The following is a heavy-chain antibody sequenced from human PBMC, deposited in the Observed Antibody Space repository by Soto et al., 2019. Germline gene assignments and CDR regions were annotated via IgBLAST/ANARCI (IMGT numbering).Heavy chain of an antibody. CDR1: GDSVKSVGYY. J-gene: IGHJ5*02. V-gene: IGHV4-30-4*08. D-gene: IGHD6-25*01. CDR2: IYNTGTS. CDR3: GRGVSSGWNPPRVDP. Sequence: QVHLQESAPGLVKPSETLSLTCSVSGDSVKSVGYYWTWIRQPPGKGFEWLGDIYNTGTSRYNASLRGRLTISADASSNTFSLTLTSVTAADTAVYFCGRGVSSGWNPPRVDPWGHGAL.